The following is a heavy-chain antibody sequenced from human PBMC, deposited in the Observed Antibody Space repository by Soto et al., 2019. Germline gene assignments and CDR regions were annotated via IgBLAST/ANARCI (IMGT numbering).Heavy chain of an antibody. V-gene: IGHV4-61*01. D-gene: IGHD3-10*01. CDR3: ARGTMVRGVIITRFFDY. Sequence: SETLSLTCTVSGGSVSSGSYYWSWIRQPPGKGLEWIGYIYYSGSTNYNPSLKSRVTISVDTSKNQFSLKLSSVTAADTAVYYCARGTMVRGVIITRFFDYWGQGTLVTVSS. J-gene: IGHJ4*02. CDR2: IYYSGST. CDR1: GGSVSSGSYY.